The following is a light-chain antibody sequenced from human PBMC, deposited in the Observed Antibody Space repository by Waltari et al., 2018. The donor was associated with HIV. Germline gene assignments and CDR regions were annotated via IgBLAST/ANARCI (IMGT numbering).Light chain of an antibody. CDR2: EVR. CDR3: TSYAVNTLL. J-gene: IGLJ2*01. Sequence: QSALTQPPSASGSPGQSVTISCTGSSRDVGAYNYVSWYQHPPGKAPKLMVSEVRQRPTGVPDRFSGSKSANTASLTVSGLQAEDEAYYSFTSYAVNTLLFGGGTKMTVL. V-gene: IGLV2-8*01. CDR1: SRDVGAYNY.